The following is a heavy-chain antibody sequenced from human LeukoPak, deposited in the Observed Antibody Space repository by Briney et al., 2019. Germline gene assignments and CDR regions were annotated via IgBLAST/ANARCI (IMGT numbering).Heavy chain of an antibody. D-gene: IGHD3-10*02. V-gene: IGHV3-23*01. CDR3: AELGITMIGGV. J-gene: IGHJ6*04. CDR1: GFIFSSSG. Sequence: GGSLRLSYAASGFIFSSSGMSWVRQAPGKGLEWVSTISDNGGSTYYPDSVKGRFTISRDNAKNSLYLQMNSLRAEDTAVYYCAELGITMIGGVWGKGTTVTISS. CDR2: ISDNGGST.